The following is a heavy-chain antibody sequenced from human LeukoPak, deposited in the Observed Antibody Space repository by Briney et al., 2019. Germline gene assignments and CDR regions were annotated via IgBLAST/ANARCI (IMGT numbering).Heavy chain of an antibody. CDR2: IWYDGSIQ. J-gene: IGHJ4*02. V-gene: IGHV3-33*01. Sequence: PGRSLRLSCAAPGFTFSSYGMHWVRQAPGKGLEWVAAIWYDGSIQYYADSVKGRFTISRDNSKNTLYLQMDSLRAEDTAVYYCARAGYCSGGSCYGSDYWGQGTLVSVSS. D-gene: IGHD2-15*01. CDR1: GFTFSSYG. CDR3: ARAGYCSGGSCYGSDY.